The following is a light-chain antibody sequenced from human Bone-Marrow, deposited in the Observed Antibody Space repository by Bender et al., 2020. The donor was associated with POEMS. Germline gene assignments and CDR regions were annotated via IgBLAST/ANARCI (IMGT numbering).Light chain of an antibody. CDR2: EVN. J-gene: IGLJ3*02. CDR3: AAWEDSLNGWV. V-gene: IGLV2-14*02. Sequence: SALTQPASVSGSPGQSITISCTGTNTNVGIYNLVSWFQQHPGKAPQLVIYEVNKRPSGVPDRFSGSKSGTSASLAISGLQSEDEADYYCAAWEDSLNGWVFGGGTKLTVL. CDR1: NTNVGIYNL.